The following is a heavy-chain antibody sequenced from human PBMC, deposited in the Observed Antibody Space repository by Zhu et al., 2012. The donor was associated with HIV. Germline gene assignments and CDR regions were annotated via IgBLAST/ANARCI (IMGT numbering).Heavy chain of an antibody. J-gene: IGHJ4*02. Sequence: QVQLQESGPGLVKPTETLSLTCTVSGDSISSSSYFWGWIRQPPGKGLEYIGSIYRSGSTYYNPSLESRVTISVDTSKDQFSLKLSSVTAADTAVYYCARVLCSGGSCYQFHFDFWGQGTLVTVS. D-gene: IGHD2-15*01. CDR3: ARVLCSGGSCYQFHFDF. CDR1: GDSISSSSYF. CDR2: IYRSGST. V-gene: IGHV4-39*01.